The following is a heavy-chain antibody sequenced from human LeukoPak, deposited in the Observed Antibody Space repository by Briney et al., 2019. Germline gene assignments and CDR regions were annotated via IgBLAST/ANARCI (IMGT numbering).Heavy chain of an antibody. CDR1: VFTFSRYG. CDR3: AKDLRTRTYYYDSSGYLRD. V-gene: IGHV3-30*18. D-gene: IGHD3-22*01. Sequence: PGGSLRLSCAASVFTFSRYGMHWVPEAPGKGLEGVADISYDGSNKYYADSVKGRFTISRDTSKNTLYLQMNSLRAEDTAVYHCAKDLRTRTYYYDSSGYLRDWGQGTLVTVSS. CDR2: ISYDGSNK. J-gene: IGHJ4*02.